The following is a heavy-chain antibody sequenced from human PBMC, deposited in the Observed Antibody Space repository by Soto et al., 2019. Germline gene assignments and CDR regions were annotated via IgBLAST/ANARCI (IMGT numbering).Heavy chain of an antibody. J-gene: IGHJ4*02. D-gene: IGHD3-16*01. Sequence: PSETLSLSFALSNYSIPRGTFWGWLRPPPGKGLEWIGSIFHSGVTYYNPSLKSRVATSVDTSKNEFSLLLTSVTATDTATYYCARVDDGGNMINGAPFSPIDYWGQGSLVIVVS. CDR2: IFHSGVT. V-gene: IGHV4-38-2*01. CDR3: ARVDDGGNMINGAPFSPIDY. CDR1: NYSIPRGTF.